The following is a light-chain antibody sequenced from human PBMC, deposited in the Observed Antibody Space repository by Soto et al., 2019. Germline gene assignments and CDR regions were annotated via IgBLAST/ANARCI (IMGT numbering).Light chain of an antibody. CDR3: QQSSSTPHT. Sequence: DIQMTQSPSTLSASVGDRVTITCRASQTINNYLHWYQQRPGKAPKLLIYSASSLQTGVPPRFSGSGSGTHFTLTISSLQPEDFATYYCQQSSSTPHTFGQGTIVEIK. J-gene: IGKJ2*01. CDR2: SAS. CDR1: QTINNY. V-gene: IGKV1-39*01.